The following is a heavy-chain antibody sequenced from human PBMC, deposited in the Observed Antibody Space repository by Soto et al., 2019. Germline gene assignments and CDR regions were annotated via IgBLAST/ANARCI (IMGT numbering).Heavy chain of an antibody. Sequence: GSLRLSCAVSGFIFSNYPMSWVRQAPGKGLEWVSSVSPSGSNTYYADSVKGRFTMSRDNSDNRLHLQMNSLTAEDTAVYFCARRDSSGWYSLDYWGQGTLAPVSS. V-gene: IGHV3-23*01. J-gene: IGHJ4*02. CDR1: GFIFSNYP. D-gene: IGHD6-19*01. CDR3: ARRDSSGWYSLDY. CDR2: VSPSGSNT.